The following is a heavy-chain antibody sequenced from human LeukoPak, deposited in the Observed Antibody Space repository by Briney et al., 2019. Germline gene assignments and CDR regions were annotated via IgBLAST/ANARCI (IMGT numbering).Heavy chain of an antibody. Sequence: GALVKVSCKASGYTFTSYGISWVRQAPGRGLEWMGWISAYNGNTNYAQKLQGRVTMTTDTSTSTAYMELRSLRSDDTAVYYCARDYDYVWGTYRYRAVRDYWGQGTLVTVSS. CDR1: GYTFTSYG. V-gene: IGHV1-18*01. J-gene: IGHJ4*02. CDR3: ARDYDYVWGTYRYRAVRDY. CDR2: ISAYNGNT. D-gene: IGHD3-16*02.